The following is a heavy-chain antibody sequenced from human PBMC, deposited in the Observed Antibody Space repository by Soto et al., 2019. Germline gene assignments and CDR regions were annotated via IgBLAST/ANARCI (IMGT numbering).Heavy chain of an antibody. CDR1: GYTFTSYG. D-gene: IGHD3-3*01. CDR2: ISAYNGNT. V-gene: IGHV1-18*01. J-gene: IGHJ4*02. CDR3: ARMPLVLRFLEWLPDYFDY. Sequence: ASVKVSCTASGYTFTSYGISWVRQAPGQGLEWMGWISAYNGNTNYAQKLQGRVTMTTDTSTSTAYMELRSLRSDDTAVYYCARMPLVLRFLEWLPDYFDYWGQGTLVTVSS.